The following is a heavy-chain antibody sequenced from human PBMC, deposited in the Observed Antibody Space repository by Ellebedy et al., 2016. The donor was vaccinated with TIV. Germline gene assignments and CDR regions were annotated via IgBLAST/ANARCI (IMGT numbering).Heavy chain of an antibody. CDR3: TRRGVSGGITFDY. J-gene: IGHJ4*02. Sequence: GGSLRLXCAAFGLTSSGSATYWARQSSGKGLEWIGRIRSQANSYATAYAPSVKGRFFISRDDSKNTAYLHMNSLNTEDSAVYYCTRRGVSGGITFDYWGQGTLVTVSS. CDR2: IRSQANSYAT. V-gene: IGHV3-73*01. CDR1: GLTSSGSA. D-gene: IGHD1-20*01.